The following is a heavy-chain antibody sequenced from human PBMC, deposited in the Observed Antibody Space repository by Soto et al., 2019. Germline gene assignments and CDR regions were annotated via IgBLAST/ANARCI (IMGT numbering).Heavy chain of an antibody. CDR3: ARSRWTLGAYYYGSGSYYMDV. CDR2: INHSGST. D-gene: IGHD3-10*01. CDR1: GGSFSGYY. Sequence: TSETLSLTCAVYGGSFSGYYWSWIRQPPGKGLEWIGEINHSGSTNYNPSLKSRVTISVDTSKNQFSLKLSSVTAADTAVYYCARSRWTLGAYYYGSGSYYMDVWGKGTTVTVSS. V-gene: IGHV4-34*01. J-gene: IGHJ6*03.